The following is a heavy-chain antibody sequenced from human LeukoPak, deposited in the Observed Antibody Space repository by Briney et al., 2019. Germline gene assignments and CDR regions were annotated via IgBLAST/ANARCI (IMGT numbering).Heavy chain of an antibody. CDR2: IYYSGST. CDR3: ARDGVNYYDISGYDT. J-gene: IGHJ5*02. V-gene: IGHV4-59*01. CDR1: GGSISSGY. Sequence: SETLSLTCTVSGGSISSGYWSWIRQPPGKGLEWIGYIYYSGSTNYNPSLKSRVTISVDTSKNQFSLKLSSVTAADTAVYYCARDGVNYYDISGYDTWGRGTLVTVSS. D-gene: IGHD3-22*01.